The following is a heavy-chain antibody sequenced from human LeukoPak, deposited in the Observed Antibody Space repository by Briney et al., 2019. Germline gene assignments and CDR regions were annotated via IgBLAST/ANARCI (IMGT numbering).Heavy chain of an antibody. Sequence: GGSLRLSCVASGFTFSNHAMTWVRQAPGKGLEWVSAISADAVDTFYAPSVKGRFTISRDNSKNTLYLQINSLRAEDTAMYYCAKDVWWSVSWGQGTLVTVSS. J-gene: IGHJ5*02. D-gene: IGHD2-8*02. CDR2: ISADAVDT. V-gene: IGHV3-23*01. CDR3: AKDVWWSVS. CDR1: GFTFSNHA.